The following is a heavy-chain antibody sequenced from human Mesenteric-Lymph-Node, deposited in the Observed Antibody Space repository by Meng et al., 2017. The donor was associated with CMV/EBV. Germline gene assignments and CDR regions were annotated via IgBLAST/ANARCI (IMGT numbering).Heavy chain of an antibody. Sequence: GESLKLSCAASGFTFSRYWIHWVRQAPGQGLVWVSRINSDGSSTSYADSVKGRFTISRDNAKSTVYLQMNSLRAEDTGLYYCAREVRGLRDYWARGTLVTVSS. J-gene: IGHJ4*02. CDR1: GFTFSRYW. D-gene: IGHD2-21*02. V-gene: IGHV3-74*01. CDR3: AREVRGLRDY. CDR2: INSDGSST.